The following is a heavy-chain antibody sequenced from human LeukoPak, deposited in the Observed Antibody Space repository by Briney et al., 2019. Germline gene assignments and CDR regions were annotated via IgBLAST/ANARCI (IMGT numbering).Heavy chain of an antibody. D-gene: IGHD3-22*01. CDR1: GDSVSSGSSY. CDR2: VYYSGST. Sequence: PSETLSLTCTVSGDSVSSGSSYWSWIRQPPGKGLEWIGYVYYSGSTNYNPSLKSRVTISVDTSKNQFSLKLRSVTAADTAVYYCVREAATDYYDSSGYYRQTEVFDAWGQGTMVTVSS. J-gene: IGHJ3*01. V-gene: IGHV4-61*01. CDR3: VREAATDYYDSSGYYRQTEVFDA.